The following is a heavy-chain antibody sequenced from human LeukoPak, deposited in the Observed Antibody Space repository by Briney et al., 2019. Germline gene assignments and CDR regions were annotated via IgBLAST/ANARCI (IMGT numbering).Heavy chain of an antibody. CDR2: IIPIFGTA. CDR1: GGTFGSYA. D-gene: IGHD4-17*01. V-gene: IGHV1-69*06. J-gene: IGHJ3*02. Sequence: SVKVSCKASGGTFGSYAISWVRQAPGQGLEWMGGIIPIFGTANYAQKFQGRVTITADKSTSTAYMELSSLRSEDTAVYYCAREASYGAYVGAFDIWGQGTMVTVSS. CDR3: AREASYGAYVGAFDI.